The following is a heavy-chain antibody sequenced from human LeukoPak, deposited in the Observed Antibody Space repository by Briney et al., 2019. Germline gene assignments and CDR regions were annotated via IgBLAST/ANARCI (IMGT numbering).Heavy chain of an antibody. V-gene: IGHV4-59*12. CDR2: IYYRGST. D-gene: IGHD1-14*01. CDR3: ARDPDPLGY. J-gene: IGHJ4*02. CDR1: GGSLSTYF. Sequence: SEALSLTRTLPGGSLSTYFWCWIRQRPGEGLGWVGYIYYRGSTIYNTSTKRRATLSVDKSMNQFSLKLSCVTAADTAVYDCARDPDPLGYWGQGTLVTVSS.